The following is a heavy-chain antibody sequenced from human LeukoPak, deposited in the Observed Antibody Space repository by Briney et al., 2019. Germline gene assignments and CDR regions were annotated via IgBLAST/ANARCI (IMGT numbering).Heavy chain of an antibody. Sequence: GGSLRLSCAASGFTFSSYAMHWFRQAPGKGLEWVAVISYDRSNKYYADSVKGRFTISRDNSKNTLYLQMNSLRAEDTAVYYCARDQTYYDFWSSFDYWGQGTLVTVSS. CDR2: ISYDRSNK. J-gene: IGHJ4*02. V-gene: IGHV3-30*04. CDR3: ARDQTYYDFWSSFDY. CDR1: GFTFSSYA. D-gene: IGHD3-3*01.